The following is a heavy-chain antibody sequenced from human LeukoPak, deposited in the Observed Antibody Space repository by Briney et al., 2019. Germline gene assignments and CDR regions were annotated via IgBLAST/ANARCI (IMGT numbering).Heavy chain of an antibody. CDR3: AKAPYLSSGS. J-gene: IGHJ3*01. CDR1: GGSFSGYY. Sequence: SETLSLTCADYGGSFSGYYWSWIRQPPGKGLKWIGEIDHSGATNYNPSLRSRVTISLDTSKNQFSLTLSSITAADTAVYYCAKAPYLSSGSWGQGTMVTVSS. D-gene: IGHD3-22*01. V-gene: IGHV4-34*01. CDR2: IDHSGAT.